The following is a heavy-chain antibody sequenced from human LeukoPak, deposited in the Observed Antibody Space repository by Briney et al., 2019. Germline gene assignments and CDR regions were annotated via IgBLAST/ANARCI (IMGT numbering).Heavy chain of an antibody. CDR1: GGTFSSYA. CDR2: LIPIFGTA. CDR3: ARGKAYDILTGYSYFDY. D-gene: IGHD3-9*01. Sequence: ASVKVSCKASGGTFSSYAISWVRQAPGQGLEWMGGLIPIFGTANYAQKFQGRVAITADKSTSTAYMELSSLRSEDTAVYYCARGKAYDILTGYSYFDYWGQGPLVTVSS. J-gene: IGHJ4*02. V-gene: IGHV1-69*06.